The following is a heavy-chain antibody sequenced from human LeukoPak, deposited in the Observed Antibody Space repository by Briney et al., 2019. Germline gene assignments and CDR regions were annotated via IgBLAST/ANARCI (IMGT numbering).Heavy chain of an antibody. CDR1: GGSFSGYY. J-gene: IGHJ6*03. Sequence: PSETLSLTCAVYGGSFSGYYWSWIRQPPGKGLEWIGEINHSGSTNYNPSLKSRVTISVDTSKNQFSLKLSSVTAADTAVYYCARKLDRSTRHYYYMDVWGKGTTVTVSS. V-gene: IGHV4-34*01. D-gene: IGHD3/OR15-3a*01. CDR3: ARKLDRSTRHYYYMDV. CDR2: INHSGST.